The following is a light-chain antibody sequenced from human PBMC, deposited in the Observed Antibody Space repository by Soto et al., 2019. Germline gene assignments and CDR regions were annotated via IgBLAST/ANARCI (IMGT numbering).Light chain of an antibody. CDR3: QQYGSSWT. CDR1: QSVSSY. Sequence: EIVLTQSPATLSLSPGERATLSCRASQSVSSYLAWYQQKPGQAPRLLIYDTSNRATGIPARFSGSGSGTDFTLTINRLEPEDFAVYYCQQYGSSWTFGQGTKVDI. J-gene: IGKJ1*01. V-gene: IGKV3-11*01. CDR2: DTS.